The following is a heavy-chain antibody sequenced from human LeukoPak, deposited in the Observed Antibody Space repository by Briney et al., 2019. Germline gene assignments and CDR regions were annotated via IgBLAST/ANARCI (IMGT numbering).Heavy chain of an antibody. J-gene: IGHJ4*02. CDR1: GFSFSGYS. CDR2: IYHTGST. CDR3: ARVVGNTNFDS. V-gene: IGHV4-34*01. Sequence: GSLRLSCAASGFSFSGYSMNWVRQPPGKGLEWIGEIYHTGSTNYNPSLESRVTISVDKSKSHFSLKVTSVTAADTAIYYCARVVGNTNFDSWGQGALVTVSS. D-gene: IGHD2-21*01.